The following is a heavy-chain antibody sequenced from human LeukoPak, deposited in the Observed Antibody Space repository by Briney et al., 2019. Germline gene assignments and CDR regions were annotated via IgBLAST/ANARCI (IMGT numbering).Heavy chain of an antibody. V-gene: IGHV3-30*01. D-gene: IGHD1-26*01. Sequence: GGSLRLSCAASGVIISSYAMSWVRQVPGKGLEWVAVISYDGSNKYYADSVKGRFTISRDNSKNTLYLQMNSLRAEDTAVYYCARDSGSYYVAAYYFDYWGQGTLVTVSS. CDR3: ARDSGSYYVAAYYFDY. CDR2: ISYDGSNK. CDR1: GVIISSYA. J-gene: IGHJ4*02.